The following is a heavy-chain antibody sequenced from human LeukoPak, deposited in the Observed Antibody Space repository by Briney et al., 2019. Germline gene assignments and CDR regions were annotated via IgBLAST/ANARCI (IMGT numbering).Heavy chain of an antibody. CDR2: IIPILGIA. Sequence: SVKVSCKAPGGTFSSYAISWVRQAPGQGLEWMGRIIPILGIANYAQKFQGRVTITADKSTSTAYMELSSLRSEDTAVYYCARSTGSGPTGYYFDYWGQGTLVTVSS. D-gene: IGHD3-10*01. J-gene: IGHJ4*02. CDR3: ARSTGSGPTGYYFDY. CDR1: GGTFSSYA. V-gene: IGHV1-69*04.